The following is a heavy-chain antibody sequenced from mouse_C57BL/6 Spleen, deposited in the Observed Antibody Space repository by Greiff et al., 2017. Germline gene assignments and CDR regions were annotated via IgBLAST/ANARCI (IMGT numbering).Heavy chain of an antibody. D-gene: IGHD2-4*01. V-gene: IGHV5-9-1*02. Sequence: EVQVVESGEGLVKPGGSLKLSCAASGFTFSSYAMSWVRQTPEKRLEWVAYISSGGDYIYYADTVKGRFTISRDNARNTLYLQMSSLKSEDTAMYYCTREGGLRRFYYAMDYWGQGTSVTVSS. J-gene: IGHJ4*01. CDR3: TREGGLRRFYYAMDY. CDR2: ISSGGDYI. CDR1: GFTFSSYA.